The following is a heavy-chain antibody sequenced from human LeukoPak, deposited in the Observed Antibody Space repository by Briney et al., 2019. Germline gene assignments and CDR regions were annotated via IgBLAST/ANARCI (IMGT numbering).Heavy chain of an antibody. Sequence: PGGSLRLSCAASGFTFNNYWMSWVRQAPGKGLEWVANIKPDESEKYYVDSVKGRFTISRDNAKNSLYLQMNSLRAEDTAVYYCARGILEQLVLYYYYYMDVWGKGTTVTVSS. CDR1: GFTFNNYW. J-gene: IGHJ6*03. D-gene: IGHD6-6*01. CDR3: ARGILEQLVLYYYYYMDV. V-gene: IGHV3-7*01. CDR2: IKPDESEK.